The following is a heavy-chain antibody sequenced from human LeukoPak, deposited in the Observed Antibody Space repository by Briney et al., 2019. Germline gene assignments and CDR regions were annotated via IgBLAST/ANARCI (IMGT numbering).Heavy chain of an antibody. V-gene: IGHV3-7*01. J-gene: IGHJ6*03. CDR3: GREPPPLHTSTYFYSMDV. D-gene: IGHD1-26*01. CDR1: GFTFSSYW. Sequence: GGSLRLSCTASGFTFSSYWMNWVRQAPGKGLEWVANIKQDGSEKYYVDSVRGRFTIFRDNAKKSLYLQMNSLRAEDTAIYYCGREPPPLHTSTYFYSMDVWGRGTTVTVSS. CDR2: IKQDGSEK.